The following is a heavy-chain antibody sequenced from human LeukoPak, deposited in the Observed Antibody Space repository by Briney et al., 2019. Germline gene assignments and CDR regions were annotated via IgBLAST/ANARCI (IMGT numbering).Heavy chain of an antibody. D-gene: IGHD6-19*01. V-gene: IGHV3-23*01. CDR3: AKGLGNDPVGFDY. J-gene: IGHJ4*02. CDR1: GFTFSSYG. CDR2: ISGSGSNT. Sequence: PGGSLRLSCVVSGFTFSSYGMSWVRQAPGKGLEWVSGISGSGSNTYYADSVKGRFTISRDNSKNTLYLQMNSLRAEDTAVYYCAKGLGNDPVGFDYWGQGTLVTVSS.